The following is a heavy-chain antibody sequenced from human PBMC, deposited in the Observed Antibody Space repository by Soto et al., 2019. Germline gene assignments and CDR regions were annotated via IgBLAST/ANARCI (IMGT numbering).Heavy chain of an antibody. CDR3: ARARTKRFDP. CDR2: SSAYNGNT. V-gene: IGHV1-18*04. J-gene: IGHJ5*02. Sequence: QVQLVQSGAEVKKPGASVKVSCKASGYTFTSYGISWVRQPPGQGLEWMGRSSAYNGNTNYAQKLQGRVTMTTDTATSTANRELRSLRSDDTAVYYFARARTKRFDPWGQGTLVTVSS. CDR1: GYTFTSYG.